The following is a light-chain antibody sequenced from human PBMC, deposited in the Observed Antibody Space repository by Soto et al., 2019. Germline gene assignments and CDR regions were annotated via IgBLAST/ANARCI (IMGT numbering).Light chain of an antibody. Sequence: EIVMTQSPVTLSVSPGERVTLSCRASQSVSSNLAWYQQKPGQAPRLLIYGASTRDNGVPARFSGSGSGTDFTLTISSLQSEDSAVYYCQQHNNWPPYTFGQGTKVDIK. CDR3: QQHNNWPPYT. CDR2: GAS. CDR1: QSVSSN. V-gene: IGKV3-15*01. J-gene: IGKJ2*01.